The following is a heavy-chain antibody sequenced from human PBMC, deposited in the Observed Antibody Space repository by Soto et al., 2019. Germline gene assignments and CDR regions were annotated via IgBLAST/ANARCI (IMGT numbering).Heavy chain of an antibody. CDR1: GFTFSSYD. Sequence: EVQLVESGGGLVQPGGSLRLSCAASGFTFSSYDMHWVRQATGKGLEWVSAIGTAGDTYYPGSVKGRFTISRENAKNSLYLQMNSLRAGDTAVYYCARRNWVWDAFDIWVQWTMVTVSS. CDR2: IGTAGDT. CDR3: ARRNWVWDAFDI. D-gene: IGHD7-27*01. J-gene: IGHJ3*02. V-gene: IGHV3-13*04.